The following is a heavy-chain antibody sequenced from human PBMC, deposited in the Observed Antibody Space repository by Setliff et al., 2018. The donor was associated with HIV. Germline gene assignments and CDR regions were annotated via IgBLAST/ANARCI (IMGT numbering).Heavy chain of an antibody. CDR2: VKSKTDGGTT. D-gene: IGHD2-2*01. CDR1: GFTFSDYY. Sequence: PGGSLRLSCAASGFTFSDYYMSWIRQAPGKGLEWIARVKSKTDGGTTDYAAPVKGRFTISRDDSKNTLYLQMNSLKAEDTAIYYCTTKPPAADFQHWGQGTLVTVSS. V-gene: IGHV3-15*01. J-gene: IGHJ1*01. CDR3: TTKPPAADFQH.